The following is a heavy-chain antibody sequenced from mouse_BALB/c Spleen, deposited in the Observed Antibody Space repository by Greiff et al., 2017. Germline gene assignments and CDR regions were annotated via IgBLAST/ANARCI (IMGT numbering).Heavy chain of an antibody. J-gene: IGHJ4*01. V-gene: IGHV2-2*02. CDR1: GFSLTSYG. CDR3: ARYYGYYAMDY. D-gene: IGHD1-1*02. Sequence: VKLVESGPGLVQPSQSLSITCTVSGFSLTSYGVHWVRQSPGKGLEWLGVIWSGGSTDYNAAFISRLSISKDNSKSQVFFKMNSLQANDTAIYYCARYYGYYAMDYWGQGTSVTVSS. CDR2: IWSGGST.